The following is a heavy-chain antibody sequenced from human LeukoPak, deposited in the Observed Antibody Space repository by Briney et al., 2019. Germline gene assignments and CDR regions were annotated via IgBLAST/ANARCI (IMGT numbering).Heavy chain of an antibody. J-gene: IGHJ3*02. CDR2: VSQRENT. D-gene: IGHD5-12*01. V-gene: IGHV4-34*01. CDR3: ATHRRSGSGGSENAFEI. Sequence: PSETLSLTCAVYGGSFSGSYCHWIRQPPGKGLEWIGEVSQRENTKYYPSLKSRVTISLDTSKNQFSLKLSSATAADTAIYYCATHRRSGSGGSENAFEIWGQGTMVTVSS. CDR1: GGSFSGSY.